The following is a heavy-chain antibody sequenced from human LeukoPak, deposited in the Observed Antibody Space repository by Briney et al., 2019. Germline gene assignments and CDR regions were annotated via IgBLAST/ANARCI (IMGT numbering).Heavy chain of an antibody. J-gene: IGHJ5*02. V-gene: IGHV1-2*02. CDR3: ASGYCSGGSCYGWFDP. CDR2: INPNSGDT. D-gene: IGHD2-15*01. Sequence: ASVKVSCKASGYTFTGYYMHWVRQAPGQGLEWMGWINPNSGDTNYAQKFQGRVTMTRDTSITTAYMELSSLRSDDTAVYYCASGYCSGGSCYGWFDPWGQGNLVTVSS. CDR1: GYTFTGYY.